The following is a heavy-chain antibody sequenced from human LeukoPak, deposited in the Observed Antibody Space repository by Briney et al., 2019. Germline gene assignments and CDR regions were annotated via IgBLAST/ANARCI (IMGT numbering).Heavy chain of an antibody. J-gene: IGHJ4*02. V-gene: IGHV3-48*01. CDR1: GFTFDTYG. Sequence: PGGSLRLSCAAPGFTFDTYGMNWVRQAPGKGLEWVSYISGSSSAINYADSVKGRFTISRDNAKNSLYLQMNSLRAEDTAVYFCATYSGYDRIFDYWGQGTLVTVSS. CDR2: ISGSSSAI. CDR3: ATYSGYDRIFDY. D-gene: IGHD5-12*01.